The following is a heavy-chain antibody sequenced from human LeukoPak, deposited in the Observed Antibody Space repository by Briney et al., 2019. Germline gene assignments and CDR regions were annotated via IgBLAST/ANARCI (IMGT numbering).Heavy chain of an antibody. CDR3: AKDLPNHI. J-gene: IGHJ3*02. Sequence: GGSLRLSCAASGFTFSSYAMSWVRQAPGKGLEWVSSIGESGDSTYYADSVKGRFTISRENSKNTLYLRMNSLRAEDTAVYYCAKDLPNHIWGQGTMVTVSS. D-gene: IGHD1-14*01. V-gene: IGHV3-23*01. CDR2: IGESGDST. CDR1: GFTFSSYA.